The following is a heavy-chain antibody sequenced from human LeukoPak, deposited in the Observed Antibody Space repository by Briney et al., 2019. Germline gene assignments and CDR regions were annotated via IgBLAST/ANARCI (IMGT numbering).Heavy chain of an antibody. CDR1: GYTFTSYY. CDR2: INPSGGGT. Sequence: ASVKVSCKASGYTFTSYYMHWVRQAPGQGLEWMGIINPSGGGTSYAQKFQGRVTMTRDTSTTTVYMELSSLRSEDTAVYYCAIGRYDILTGKTRNNWFDPWGQGTLVTVSS. V-gene: IGHV1-46*03. CDR3: AIGRYDILTGKTRNNWFDP. D-gene: IGHD3-9*01. J-gene: IGHJ5*02.